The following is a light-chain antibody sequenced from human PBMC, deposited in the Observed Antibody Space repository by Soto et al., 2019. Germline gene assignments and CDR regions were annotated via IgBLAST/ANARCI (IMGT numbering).Light chain of an antibody. CDR1: SSDVGGYNY. Sequence: QSALTQPPSASGSPGQSVNISCTGTSSDVGGYNYVSWYQQHPGKAPKLMIYEVSKRPSGVPDRFSGSKSGNTASLTVSGLQAEDEADYYCSSYAGSNNLVFGGGTKLT. V-gene: IGLV2-8*01. CDR3: SSYAGSNNLV. J-gene: IGLJ2*01. CDR2: EVS.